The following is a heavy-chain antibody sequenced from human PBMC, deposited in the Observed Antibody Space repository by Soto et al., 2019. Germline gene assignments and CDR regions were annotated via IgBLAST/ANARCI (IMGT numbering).Heavy chain of an antibody. D-gene: IGHD5-12*01. Sequence: QITLKESGPTLMKPTQTLTLTCTFSGFSLSTRGVGVAWIRQPPGKALEWLALIFWDDDKWYNPSLKSRLTTTDDTSKNLVVLITTHMAPVDTATYYSTHRPRGYAYYFDFWGQGTLVTVSS. V-gene: IGHV2-5*02. J-gene: IGHJ4*02. CDR1: GFSLSTRGVG. CDR2: IFWDDDK. CDR3: THRPRGYAYYFDF.